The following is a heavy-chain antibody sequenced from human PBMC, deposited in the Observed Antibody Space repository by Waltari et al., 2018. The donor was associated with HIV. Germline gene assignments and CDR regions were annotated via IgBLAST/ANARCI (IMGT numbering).Heavy chain of an antibody. CDR3: ASRLAYFDS. J-gene: IGHJ4*02. CDR1: GFAVNSQY. CDR2: FSDVGET. V-gene: IGHV3-66*01. D-gene: IGHD3-9*01. Sequence: EVYLMESGGGLVQPGGSLRLSCTTSGFAVNSQYMSWVRQAPGQGLEWVSVFSDVGETYYADSVKGRFTISRDTSTNTLFLQMNNLRAEDTAIYYCASRLAYFDSWGQGTLVTVS.